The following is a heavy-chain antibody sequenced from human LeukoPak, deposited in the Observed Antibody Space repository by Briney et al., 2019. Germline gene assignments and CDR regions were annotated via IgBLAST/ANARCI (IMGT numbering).Heavy chain of an antibody. CDR3: ATDRGRDSSGLLVY. V-gene: IGHV1-24*01. J-gene: IGHJ4*02. CDR1: GYTLTELS. Sequence: ASVKVSCKVSGYTLTELSMHWVRQAPGKGLEWMGGFDPEDGETIYAQKFQGRVTMTEDTSTGTAYMELSSLRSEDTAVYYCATDRGRDSSGLLVYWGQGTLVTVSS. D-gene: IGHD3-22*01. CDR2: FDPEDGET.